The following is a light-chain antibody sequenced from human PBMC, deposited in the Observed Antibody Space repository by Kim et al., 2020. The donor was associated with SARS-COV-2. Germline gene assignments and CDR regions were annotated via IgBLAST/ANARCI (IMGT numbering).Light chain of an antibody. CDR2: DVS. CDR3: SSYTTANTRL. J-gene: IGLJ1*01. V-gene: IGLV2-14*03. Sequence: APKLLIYDVSERPSGISNRFSGSTSGYTASLTISGLQAEDEADYYCSSYTTANTRLFGAGTKVTVL.